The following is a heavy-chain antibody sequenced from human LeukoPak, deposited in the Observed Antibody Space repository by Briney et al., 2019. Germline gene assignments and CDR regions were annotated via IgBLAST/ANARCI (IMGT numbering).Heavy chain of an antibody. Sequence: GASVKVSCKASGYTFTGYYMHWVRQAPGQGLEWMGWINPNSGGTNYAQKFQGRVTMTRDTSISTAYMEVSRLRSDDTAVYYCARELDLYSSGYGGWGQGTLVTVSS. CDR2: INPNSGGT. D-gene: IGHD3-22*01. CDR1: GYTFTGYY. V-gene: IGHV1-2*02. CDR3: ARELDLYSSGYGG. J-gene: IGHJ4*02.